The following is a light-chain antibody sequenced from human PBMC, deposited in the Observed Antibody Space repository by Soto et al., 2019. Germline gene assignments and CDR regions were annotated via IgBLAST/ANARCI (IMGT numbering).Light chain of an antibody. J-gene: IGLJ1*01. CDR1: SSDVGRYDY. V-gene: IGLV2-11*01. CDR3: AAWDDSLSGV. Sequence: QSVLTQPRSVSASPGQSVTISCTGTSSDVGRYDYVSWYQQHPGKAPKLIVYDVTERPSGVPDRFSGSKSGTSASLAISGLRSEDEADYYCAAWDDSLSGVFRNATTVTVL. CDR2: DVT.